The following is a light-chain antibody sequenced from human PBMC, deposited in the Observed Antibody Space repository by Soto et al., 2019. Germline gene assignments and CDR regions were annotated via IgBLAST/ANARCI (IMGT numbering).Light chain of an antibody. Sequence: EVVLTQSPATLSFSPGQRATLSCRASQSIGSFLAWYQQRPGQAPRLLIYAASTRATGIPARFSGSGSGTEFTLTISSLQSEDFAVYYCQKYNNWSFGQGPRLEF. V-gene: IGKV3-15*01. CDR3: QKYNNWS. CDR2: AAS. CDR1: QSIGSF. J-gene: IGKJ5*01.